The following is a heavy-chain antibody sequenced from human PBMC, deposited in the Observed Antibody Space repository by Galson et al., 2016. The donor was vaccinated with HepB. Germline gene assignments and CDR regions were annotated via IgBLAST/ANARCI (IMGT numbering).Heavy chain of an antibody. CDR1: GFTFNTYI. V-gene: IGHV3-30-3*01. CDR2: ISPDGTKK. CDR3: ARVPVDYRIAFDI. Sequence: SLRLSCAASGFTFNTYIMQWVRQAPGKGLEWVAVISPDGTKKHDADSVKGRFTISRDNAKNSLYLEMNSLRAEDTALYFCARVPVDYRIAFDIWGQGTMVTVSS. J-gene: IGHJ3*02. D-gene: IGHD4-11*01.